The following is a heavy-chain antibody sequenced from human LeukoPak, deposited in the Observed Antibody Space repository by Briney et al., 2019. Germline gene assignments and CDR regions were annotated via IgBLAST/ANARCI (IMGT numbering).Heavy chain of an antibody. J-gene: IGHJ4*02. Sequence: GASVKVSCKASGYTFTGYYMHWVRQAPGQGLEWMGWINPNSGGTNYAQKFQGRVTMTRDTSISTAYMELSRLRSDDTAVYYCARDPSNSSGRYVLFDYWGQGTLVIVSS. D-gene: IGHD6-19*01. V-gene: IGHV1-2*02. CDR2: INPNSGGT. CDR1: GYTFTGYY. CDR3: ARDPSNSSGRYVLFDY.